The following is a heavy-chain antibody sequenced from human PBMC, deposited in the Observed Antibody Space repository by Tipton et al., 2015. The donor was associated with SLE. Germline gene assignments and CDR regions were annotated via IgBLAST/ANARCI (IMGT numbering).Heavy chain of an antibody. CDR3: ARAREYEMPLPLFMDV. D-gene: IGHD2/OR15-2a*01. CDR2: VSYAGST. CDR1: RDSVSGGSYF. V-gene: IGHV4-61*10. J-gene: IGHJ6*02. Sequence: TLSLTCSVSRDSVSGGSYFWSWVRQPAGKGLEWIGYVSYAGSTNYNPSLESRVTMSVDTSKNQFSLKLYSVTAADTAVYYCARAREYEMPLPLFMDVWGQGATVTVSS.